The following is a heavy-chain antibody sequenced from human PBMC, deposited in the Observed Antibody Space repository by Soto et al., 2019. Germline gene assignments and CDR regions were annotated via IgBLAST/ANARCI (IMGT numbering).Heavy chain of an antibody. Sequence: GGSLRLSCEASGFTFSSFTMNWVRQAPGKGLEWVSYISGSSSTTYYADSVKGRFTISRDNAKNSLFLQMNSLRDEDTALYYCARDRTIFDCCGMDVWGQGTTVTVSS. CDR2: ISGSSSTT. D-gene: IGHD3-3*01. CDR1: GFTFSSFT. J-gene: IGHJ6*02. CDR3: ARDRTIFDCCGMDV. V-gene: IGHV3-48*02.